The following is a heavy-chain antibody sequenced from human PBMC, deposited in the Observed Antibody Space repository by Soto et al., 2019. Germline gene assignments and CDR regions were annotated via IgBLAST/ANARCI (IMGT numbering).Heavy chain of an antibody. CDR1: GFAFSTYN. V-gene: IGHV3-48*02. D-gene: IGHD6-13*01. CDR3: ARDFKGRSIAGPAPDY. CDR2: ITSSSTTI. J-gene: IGHJ4*02. Sequence: GGSLRLSCAASGFAFSTYNMNWVRQAPGKGLEWVSYITSSSTTIYYADSVRGRFTISRDNAKNSLFLQMNSLRDEDTAVYYCARDFKGRSIAGPAPDYWGQGTLVTVSS.